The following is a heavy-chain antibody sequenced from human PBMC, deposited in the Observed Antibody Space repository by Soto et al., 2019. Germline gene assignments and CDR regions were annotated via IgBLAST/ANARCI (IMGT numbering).Heavy chain of an antibody. CDR1: GGSISSYY. J-gene: IGHJ5*02. CDR3: ARQCRGVTCHWFVP. V-gene: IGHV4-59*01. Sequence: SETLSLTCTVSGGSISSYYWSWIRQPPGKGLEWIGYIYYSGSTNYNPSLKTRVTISVDTSKNQFSLKLSSVTAADTAVYYCARQCRGVTCHWFVPWGQGTLVTVSS. D-gene: IGHD2-15*01. CDR2: IYYSGST.